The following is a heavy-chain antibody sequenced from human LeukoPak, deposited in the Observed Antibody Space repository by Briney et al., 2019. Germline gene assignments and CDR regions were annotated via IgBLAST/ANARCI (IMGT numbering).Heavy chain of an antibody. CDR3: ARDGGPTTVTTPGY. J-gene: IGHJ4*02. CDR2: INPNSGGT. D-gene: IGHD4-17*01. V-gene: IGHV1-2*02. Sequence: GASVKVSCKASGYTFTGYYMHWVRQVPGQGLEWMGWINPNSGGTNYAQKFQGRVTMTRDTSISTAYMELSRLRSDDTAVYYCARDGGPTTVTTPGYWGQGTLVTVSS. CDR1: GYTFTGYY.